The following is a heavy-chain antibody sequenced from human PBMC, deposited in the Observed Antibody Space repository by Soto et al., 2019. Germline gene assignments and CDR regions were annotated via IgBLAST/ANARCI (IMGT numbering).Heavy chain of an antibody. CDR1: GFTFSSYA. CDR3: ERDGEGYYYDSGGYYRWSYFDY. D-gene: IGHD3-22*01. CDR2: ISYDGSNK. V-gene: IGHV3-30-3*01. Sequence: SLRLSCAASGFTFSSYAMHWVRQAPGKGVEWVEVISYDGSNKYYADSVKGRFTISRDNSKNTLYMQMNSLRAEDTDVYYCERDGEGYYYDSGGYYRWSYFDYWGQGTLVTVPQ. J-gene: IGHJ4*02.